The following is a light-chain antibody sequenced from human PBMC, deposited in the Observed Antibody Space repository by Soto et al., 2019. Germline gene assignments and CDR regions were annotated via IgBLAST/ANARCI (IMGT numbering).Light chain of an antibody. V-gene: IGKV1-5*03. CDR3: QQYSNYLIT. CDR1: QSISHW. CDR2: KAS. Sequence: DMQITLSPSSPSASVGDRVTIPCRASQSISHWLAWYQQKPGKAPKLLIYKASTLESGVPSRFSGSGSGTEFTLTISSLQPEDFATYYCQQYSNYLITFGPGTKVDIK. J-gene: IGKJ3*01.